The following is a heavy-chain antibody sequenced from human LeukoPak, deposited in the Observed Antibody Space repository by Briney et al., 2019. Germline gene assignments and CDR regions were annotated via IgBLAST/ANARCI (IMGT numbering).Heavy chain of an antibody. Sequence: ASVKVCCKASGYTFTSYGISWVRQAPGQGVEWMGWISAYNGNTNYAQKLQGRVTMTTDTSTSTAYMELRSLRSDDTAVYYCARAVIAVAGTYYYYGMDVWGQGTTVTVSS. CDR1: GYTFTSYG. D-gene: IGHD6-19*01. V-gene: IGHV1-18*01. CDR2: ISAYNGNT. CDR3: ARAVIAVAGTYYYYGMDV. J-gene: IGHJ6*02.